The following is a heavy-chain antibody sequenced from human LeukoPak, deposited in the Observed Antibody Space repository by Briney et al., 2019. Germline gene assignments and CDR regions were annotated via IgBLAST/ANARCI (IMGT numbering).Heavy chain of an antibody. V-gene: IGHV1-8*03. CDR1: GYTFTSYD. Sequence: ASVKVSCKASGYTFTSYDINWVRQATGQGLEWMGWMNPNSGNTGYAQKLQGRVTITRNTSISTAYMELSSLRSEDTAVYYCARDGRGYCPNGVCLHAFDIWGQGTMVTVSS. J-gene: IGHJ3*02. CDR2: MNPNSGNT. CDR3: ARDGRGYCPNGVCLHAFDI. D-gene: IGHD2-8*01.